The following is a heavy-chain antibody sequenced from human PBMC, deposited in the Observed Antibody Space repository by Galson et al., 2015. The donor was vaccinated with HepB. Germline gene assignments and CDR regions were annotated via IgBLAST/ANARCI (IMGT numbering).Heavy chain of an antibody. CDR2: IHWDDDK. V-gene: IGHV2-5*02. Sequence: PALVKPTQTLTLTCTFSGFSLSTNGVGVGWIRQPPGKALEWLAVIHWDDDKRYSPSLKNRLTITKDTPKNQVVLTMTNMDPVDTGTYYYAHRRPGSGSGWNEGSFDNWGPGTLVTVSS. CDR1: GFSLSTNGVG. J-gene: IGHJ4*02. D-gene: IGHD6-19*01. CDR3: AHRRPGSGSGWNEGSFDN.